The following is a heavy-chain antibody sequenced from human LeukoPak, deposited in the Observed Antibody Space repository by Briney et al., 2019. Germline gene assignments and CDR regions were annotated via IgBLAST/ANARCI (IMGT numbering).Heavy chain of an antibody. V-gene: IGHV4-59*01. D-gene: IGHD1/OR15-1a*01. CDR2: IYYSGST. CDR1: GGSISSYY. CDR3: ATSENIIFDY. Sequence: SETLSLTCTVSGGSISSYYWSWIRQPPGKGLEWIGYIYYSGSTNYNPSLKSRVTISVDTSKNQFSLKLSSVTAADTAVYYCATSENIIFDYWGQGTLVTVSS. J-gene: IGHJ4*02.